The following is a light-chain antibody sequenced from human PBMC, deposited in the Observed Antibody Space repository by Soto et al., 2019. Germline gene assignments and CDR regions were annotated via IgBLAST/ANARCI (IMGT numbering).Light chain of an antibody. Sequence: EIVLTQSPGTLSLSPGERATLSCRTSQSVSNNYLAWYQQKPGPAPRLLIYGASSRATGPPDRFSGSGSGTDFTLSISRLEPEDFAVYYCQQYSSLWTFGQGTKVDIK. CDR1: QSVSNNY. V-gene: IGKV3-20*01. CDR2: GAS. J-gene: IGKJ1*01. CDR3: QQYSSLWT.